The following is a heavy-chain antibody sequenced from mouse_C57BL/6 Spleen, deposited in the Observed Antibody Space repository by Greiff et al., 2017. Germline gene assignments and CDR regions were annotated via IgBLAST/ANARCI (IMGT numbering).Heavy chain of an antibody. CDR1: GYAFSSSW. Sequence: QFQLQQSGPELVKPGASVKISCKASGYAFSSSWMNWLKQRPGKGLEWIGRIYPGDGDTNYSGKFKGKATLTADKSSSTDYMQLSSLTSEDSAVYFCARRGTHDYFDYWGQGTTLTVSS. CDR3: ARRGTHDYFDY. CDR2: IYPGDGDT. J-gene: IGHJ2*01. D-gene: IGHD2-3*01. V-gene: IGHV1-82*01.